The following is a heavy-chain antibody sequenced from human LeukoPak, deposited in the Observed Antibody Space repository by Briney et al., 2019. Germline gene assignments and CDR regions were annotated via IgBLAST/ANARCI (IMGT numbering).Heavy chain of an antibody. V-gene: IGHV1-46*01. CDR3: ARGKRVIAAAGKALDY. J-gene: IGHJ4*02. D-gene: IGHD6-13*01. CDR2: INPSGGST. Sequence: ASVKVSCKASGYTFTSYYMHWVRQAPGQGLEWMRIINPSGGSTSYAQKFQGRVTMTRDMSTSTVYMELSSLRSEDTAVYYCARGKRVIAAAGKALDYWGQGTLVTVSS. CDR1: GYTFTSYY.